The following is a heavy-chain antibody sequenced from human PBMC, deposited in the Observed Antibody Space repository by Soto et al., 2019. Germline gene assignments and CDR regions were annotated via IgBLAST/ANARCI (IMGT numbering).Heavy chain of an antibody. Sequence: ASVKVSCTASGGTFSSYAISWVRQAPGQGLEWMGGIIPIFGTANYAQKFQGRVTITADESTSTAYMELSSLRSEDTAVYYCARGAEWELRLYYFDYWGQGTLVTVSS. D-gene: IGHD1-26*01. CDR2: IIPIFGTA. V-gene: IGHV1-69*13. CDR3: ARGAEWELRLYYFDY. J-gene: IGHJ4*02. CDR1: GGTFSSYA.